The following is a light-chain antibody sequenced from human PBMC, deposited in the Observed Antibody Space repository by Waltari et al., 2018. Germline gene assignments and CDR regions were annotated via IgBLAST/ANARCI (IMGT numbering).Light chain of an antibody. CDR2: SAS. J-gene: IGKJ2*01. CDR3: LQAYSYPRT. V-gene: IGKV1-12*01. Sequence: DIQMTRSPSFFCACVGNSVTITCRASQGISSRLAWYQQKPGKAPKLLIYSASTLQSGVPSRFSGSGSGTEFTLIITTLQPEDFATYFCLQAYSYPRTFGQGTKLEIK. CDR1: QGISSR.